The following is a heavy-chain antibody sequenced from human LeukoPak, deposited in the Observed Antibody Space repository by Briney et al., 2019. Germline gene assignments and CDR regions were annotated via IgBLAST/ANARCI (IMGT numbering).Heavy chain of an antibody. CDR3: ARGSGAMDV. J-gene: IGHJ6*04. D-gene: IGHD7-27*01. V-gene: IGHV3-30*03. CDR1: GFTFSSYG. CDR2: ISYDGSNK. Sequence: TGGSLRLSCAASGFTFSSYGMHWVRQAPGKGLEWVAVISYDGSNKYYADSVKGRFTISRDNSKNTLYLQMNSLRAEDTAVYYCARGSGAMDVWGKGTTVTVSS.